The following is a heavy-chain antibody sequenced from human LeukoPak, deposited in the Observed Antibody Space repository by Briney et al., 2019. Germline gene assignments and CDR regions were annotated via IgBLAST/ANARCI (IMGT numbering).Heavy chain of an antibody. J-gene: IGHJ4*02. Sequence: PGGSLRLSCAASGLTFSSYGMHWVRQAPGKGLEWVAFIRYDGSNKYYADSVKGRFTISRDNSKNTLYLQMNSLRAEDTAVYYCAKGLYGSGSYFDYWGQGTLVTVSS. CDR2: IRYDGSNK. CDR1: GLTFSSYG. CDR3: AKGLYGSGSYFDY. V-gene: IGHV3-30*02. D-gene: IGHD3-10*01.